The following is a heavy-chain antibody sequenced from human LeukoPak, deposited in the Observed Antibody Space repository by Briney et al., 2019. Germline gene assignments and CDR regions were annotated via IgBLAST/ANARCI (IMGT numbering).Heavy chain of an antibody. V-gene: IGHV3-48*03. CDR2: ISSSGSTI. D-gene: IGHD3-10*02. J-gene: IGHJ6*04. Sequence: GGSLRLSCAASGFTFSSYAMSWVRQAPGKGLEWVSYISSSGSTIYYADSVKGRFTISRDNAKNSLYLQMNSLRAEHRAVYYCAELGITMIGGVWGKGTTVTISS. CDR3: AELGITMIGGV. CDR1: GFTFSSYA.